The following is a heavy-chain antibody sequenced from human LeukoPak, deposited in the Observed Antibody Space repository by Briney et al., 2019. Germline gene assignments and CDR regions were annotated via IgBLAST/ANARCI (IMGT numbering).Heavy chain of an antibody. CDR2: IAGSSGYI. Sequence: PGGSLTLSRAASGFTFSSYTMNWVRQAPGKGLEGVSSIAGSSGYISYADSVKSRFTISRDNAKKSLYLQMTSLTAEDTAVYSCARDRGAYCGGDCYLGFDYWGRGTLVTVSS. V-gene: IGHV3-21*01. CDR3: ARDRGAYCGGDCYLGFDY. D-gene: IGHD2-21*02. CDR1: GFTFSSYT. J-gene: IGHJ4*01.